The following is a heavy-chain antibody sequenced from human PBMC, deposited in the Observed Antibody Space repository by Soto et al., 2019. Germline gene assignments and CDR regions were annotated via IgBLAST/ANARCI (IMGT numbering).Heavy chain of an antibody. D-gene: IGHD2-2*01. Sequence: SETLSLTCSDSGGSISGYYWSWLRQPPGKGLEWIGYIYYSGSTKYNPSLKSRVTISVDTSKNQFSLRLSSVTAADTAVFYCVRHVCSSTGCLKGMAYYSDYWGQGILVTGSS. CDR3: VRHVCSSTGCLKGMAYYSDY. CDR1: GGSISGYY. CDR2: IYYSGST. J-gene: IGHJ4*02. V-gene: IGHV4-59*08.